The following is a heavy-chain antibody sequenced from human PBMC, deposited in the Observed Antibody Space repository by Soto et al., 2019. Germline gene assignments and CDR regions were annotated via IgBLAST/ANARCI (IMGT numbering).Heavy chain of an antibody. CDR2: IYPGDSDT. CDR3: ARHGPGLRFLEGSAFDI. J-gene: IGHJ3*02. V-gene: IGHV5-51*01. CDR1: GYSFTSYW. D-gene: IGHD3-3*01. Sequence: PGESLKISCKGSGYSFTSYWIGLVRQMPGKGLEWMGIIYPGDSDTRYSPSFQGQVTISADKSISTAYLQWSSLKASDTAMYYCARHGPGLRFLEGSAFDIWGQGTMVTVSS.